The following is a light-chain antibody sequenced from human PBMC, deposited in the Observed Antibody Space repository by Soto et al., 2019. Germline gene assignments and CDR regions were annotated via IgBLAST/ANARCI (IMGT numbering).Light chain of an antibody. CDR1: QSLLHSNGYNY. Sequence: DIVLTQSPLSLPVTPGEPASISCRSSQSLLHSNGYNYLDWYLQKPGQSPQLLIYLGSNRSSGVPDRFSGSGSGTELTLKISRVEAEDVGVYYCMQALQSPRTFGQGTKVEFK. CDR3: MQALQSPRT. J-gene: IGKJ1*01. V-gene: IGKV2-28*01. CDR2: LGS.